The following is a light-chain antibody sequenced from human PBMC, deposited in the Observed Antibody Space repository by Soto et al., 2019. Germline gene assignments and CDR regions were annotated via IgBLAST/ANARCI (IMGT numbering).Light chain of an antibody. CDR3: HQYGGSPQT. Sequence: EIVLTQSPGTLSLSPGERATLSCRASQSVSNYLAWYQRKPGQAPRLLIYGESSSATGNPDRFSGSGSGTDFTLTISRLEPEDFAVYYCHQYGGSPQTFGQGTKVEIK. J-gene: IGKJ1*01. V-gene: IGKV3-20*01. CDR1: QSVSNY. CDR2: GES.